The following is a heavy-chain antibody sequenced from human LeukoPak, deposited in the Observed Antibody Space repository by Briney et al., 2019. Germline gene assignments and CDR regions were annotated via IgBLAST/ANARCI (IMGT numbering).Heavy chain of an antibody. V-gene: IGHV3-23*01. D-gene: IGHD1-26*01. CDR2: ISGSGGST. CDR1: GFTFSSYA. J-gene: IGHJ6*03. CDR3: AKGREVGATTYYYYYYYMDV. Sequence: QPGGSLRLSCAASGFTFSSYAMSWVRQAPGKGLEWVSAISGSGGSTYYADSVKGRFTISRDNSKNTLYLQMNSLRAEDTAVYYCAKGREVGATTYYYYYYYMDVWGKGTTVTVSS.